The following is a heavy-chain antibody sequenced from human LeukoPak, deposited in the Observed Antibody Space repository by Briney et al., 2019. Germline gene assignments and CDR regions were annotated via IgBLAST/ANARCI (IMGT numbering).Heavy chain of an antibody. CDR1: GFTVSSNY. D-gene: IGHD3-22*01. CDR2: IYSGGST. Sequence: GGSLRLSCAASGFTVSSNYMSWVRQAPGKGLEWVSVIYSGGSTYYADSAKGRFTISRHNSKNTLYLQMNSLRAEDTAVYYCANGQISYYDSSGPDYWGQGTLVTVSS. J-gene: IGHJ4*02. V-gene: IGHV3-53*01. CDR3: ANGQISYYDSSGPDY.